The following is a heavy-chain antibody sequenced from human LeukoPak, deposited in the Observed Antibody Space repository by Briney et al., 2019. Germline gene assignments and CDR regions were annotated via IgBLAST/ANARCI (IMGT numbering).Heavy chain of an antibody. V-gene: IGHV3-21*01. CDR3: ARDIYGDYTFDI. D-gene: IGHD4-17*01. CDR2: ISSSSTYI. CDR1: GYTFSSYS. J-gene: IGHJ3*02. Sequence: GGSLRHSCVESGYTFSSYSMNGVPHAPGRGLEWVSSISSSSTYIYYADSVKGRFTITRDNAKNSLFLQMNSLRAEDTAVYYCARDIYGDYTFDIWGQGTMVAVPS.